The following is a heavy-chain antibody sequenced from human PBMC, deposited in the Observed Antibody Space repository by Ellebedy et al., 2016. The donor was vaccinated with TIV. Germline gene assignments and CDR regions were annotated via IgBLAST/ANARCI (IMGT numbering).Heavy chain of an antibody. J-gene: IGHJ4*02. D-gene: IGHD3-22*01. Sequence: AASVKVSCKASGYTFSSYFMHWVRQAPGQGLEWMGIINPSGGSTNYAQKFQGGVTMTRDTSTSIDYMELSSLRSEDTAVYYCARSDNSGYSNYFDYWGQGTLVTVSS. CDR2: INPSGGST. CDR1: GYTFSSYF. CDR3: ARSDNSGYSNYFDY. V-gene: IGHV1-46*01.